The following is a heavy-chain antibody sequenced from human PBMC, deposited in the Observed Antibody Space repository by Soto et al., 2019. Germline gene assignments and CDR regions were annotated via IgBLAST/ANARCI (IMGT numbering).Heavy chain of an antibody. CDR1: GDSISGYH. Sequence: QVQLQESGPGLVKPSETLSLTCTVSGDSISGYHWNWIRQPPGKGVEWIGYIHNSGSTTYNSSLKSRVTTSIATSKKQSSLKLTSVTAADTAVYYCARDPVDGYAVFDYWGQGTLVTVSS. CDR2: IHNSGST. V-gene: IGHV4-59*01. CDR3: ARDPVDGYAVFDY. D-gene: IGHD5-12*01. J-gene: IGHJ4*02.